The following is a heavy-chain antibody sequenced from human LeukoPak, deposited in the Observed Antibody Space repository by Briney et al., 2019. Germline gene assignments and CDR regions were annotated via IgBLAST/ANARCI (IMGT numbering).Heavy chain of an antibody. D-gene: IGHD3-9*01. Sequence: PGGSLRLSCAASGFTVSSNYMSWVRQAPGKGLEWVSVIYSGGSTYYADSVKGRFTISRDNSKNTLYLQMNSLRAEDTAVYYCARVHDILTGQRYFDYWGQGTLVTVSS. J-gene: IGHJ4*02. CDR3: ARVHDILTGQRYFDY. CDR1: GFTVSSNY. CDR2: IYSGGST. V-gene: IGHV3-53*01.